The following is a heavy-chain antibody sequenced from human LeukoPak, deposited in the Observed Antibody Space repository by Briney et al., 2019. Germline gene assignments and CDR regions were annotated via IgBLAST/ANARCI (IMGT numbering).Heavy chain of an antibody. Sequence: PSETLSLTCTVSGGSISSGAYYWSWIRQHPGKGLEWIGYIYYSGSTYYNPSLKSRATMSVDTSKNQFSLKLNSVTAADTAVYYCARAAEYSDSRVFDYWGQGTLVTVSS. V-gene: IGHV4-31*03. D-gene: IGHD4-11*01. CDR2: IYYSGST. J-gene: IGHJ4*02. CDR3: ARAAEYSDSRVFDY. CDR1: GGSISSGAYY.